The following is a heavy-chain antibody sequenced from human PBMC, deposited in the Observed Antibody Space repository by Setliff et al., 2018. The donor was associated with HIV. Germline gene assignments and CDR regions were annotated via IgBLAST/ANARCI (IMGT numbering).Heavy chain of an antibody. V-gene: IGHV4-39*01. CDR3: ARGFAFGGVIVIPYYFDY. Sequence: SETLRLSCTGSEFTFSKYAMNWVRQPPGKGLEWIGSIYYSGSTYYNPSLKSRVTISVDTSKNQFSLKLNSVTAADTAVYYCARGFAFGGVIVIPYYFDYWGQGTLVTVSS. CDR2: IYYSGST. CDR1: EFTFSKYA. D-gene: IGHD3-16*02. J-gene: IGHJ4*02.